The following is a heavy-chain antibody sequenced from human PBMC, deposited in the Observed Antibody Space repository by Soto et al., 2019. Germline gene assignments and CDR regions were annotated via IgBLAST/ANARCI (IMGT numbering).Heavy chain of an antibody. V-gene: IGHV2-5*02. D-gene: IGHD1-26*01. CDR2: IYWDDEK. CDR3: ARRIDAFDY. Sequence: QITLKESGPPLVKPTQTLTLTCTFSGFSISTTRVGVGWVRQPPGKALEWLAIIYWDDEKRYMPSLKSRLTITKDTSRSQVVLTMTNMDPVDTATHYCARRIDAFDYWGQGTLVTVSS. CDR1: GFSISTTRVG. J-gene: IGHJ4*02.